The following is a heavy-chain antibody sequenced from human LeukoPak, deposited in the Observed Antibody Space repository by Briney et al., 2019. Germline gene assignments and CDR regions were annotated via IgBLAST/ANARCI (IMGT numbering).Heavy chain of an antibody. CDR3: ARAGGWDPFDY. Sequence: GESLKISSQGSGYTFTTYWIGWVRELPGEGLGWMGIIFPRDSDTRYSPPFQGQVTISADKSINTAYLQWSSLEASDTAMYYCARAGGWDPFDYWGQGTLVTVSS. V-gene: IGHV5-51*01. D-gene: IGHD6-19*01. CDR1: GYTFTTYW. CDR2: IFPRDSDT. J-gene: IGHJ4*02.